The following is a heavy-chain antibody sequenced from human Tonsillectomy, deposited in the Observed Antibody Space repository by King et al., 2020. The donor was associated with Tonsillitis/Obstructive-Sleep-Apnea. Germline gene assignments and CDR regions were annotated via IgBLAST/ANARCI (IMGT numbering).Heavy chain of an antibody. D-gene: IGHD3-10*01. CDR3: ARGYYYGSGSNRDPYFDN. CDR2: VNPSGGRT. V-gene: IGHV1-46*01. CDR1: GYTFTIYY. J-gene: IGHJ4*02. Sequence: QLVQSGAEVKKPGASVKVSCSTSGYTFTIYYMHWVRQAPGQGLEWVGMVNPSGGRTVYAQKFQDRVTMTRDTATSTVYMERRSLRAEDTAVYYCARGYYYGSGSNRDPYFDNGGQGTLVPVSS.